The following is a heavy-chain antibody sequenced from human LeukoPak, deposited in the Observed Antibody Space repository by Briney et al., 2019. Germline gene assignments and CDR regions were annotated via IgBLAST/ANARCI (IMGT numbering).Heavy chain of an antibody. D-gene: IGHD4-17*01. J-gene: IGHJ4*02. CDR2: ISSSSSYI. Sequence: GGSLRLSCAASGFTFSSYSINWVRQAPGKGLEWVSSISSSSSYIYYADSVKGRFTISRDNAKNSLYLRMNSLRAEDTAVYYCARAHYGDYAPFDYWGQGTLVTVSS. CDR3: ARAHYGDYAPFDY. V-gene: IGHV3-21*01. CDR1: GFTFSSYS.